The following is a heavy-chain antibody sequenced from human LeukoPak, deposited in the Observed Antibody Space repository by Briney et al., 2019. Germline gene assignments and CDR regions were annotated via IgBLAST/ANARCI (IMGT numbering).Heavy chain of an antibody. CDR2: ISESSSYI. Sequence: GGSLRLSCAASGFTFRNYNMNWVRQAPGKGLEWVSSISESSSYIQYADSLKGRFAISRDNAKNSLYLQMNSLRAEDTAVYYCARQRGYCSNGVCRGWFDPWGQGTLVTVSS. CDR3: ARQRGYCSNGVCRGWFDP. CDR1: GFTFRNYN. J-gene: IGHJ5*02. V-gene: IGHV3-21*01. D-gene: IGHD2-8*01.